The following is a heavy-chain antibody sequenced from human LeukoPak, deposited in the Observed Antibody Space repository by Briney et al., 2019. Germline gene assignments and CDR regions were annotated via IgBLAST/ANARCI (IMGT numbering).Heavy chain of an antibody. CDR3: ARDYAFSQWYFDL. CDR2: ISSSGSTI. D-gene: IGHD3-3*01. CDR1: GFTFSSYG. V-gene: IGHV3-48*04. Sequence: GGSLRLSCAASGFTFSSYGMHWVRQAPGKGLEWVSDISSSGSTIYYADSVKGRFTISRDNAKNSLYLQMNSLRAEDTAVYYCARDYAFSQWYFDLWGRGTLVTVSS. J-gene: IGHJ2*01.